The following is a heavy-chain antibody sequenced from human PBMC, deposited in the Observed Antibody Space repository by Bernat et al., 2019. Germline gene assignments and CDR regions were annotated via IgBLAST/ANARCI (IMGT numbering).Heavy chain of an antibody. J-gene: IGHJ4*02. CDR1: GFTFSSYA. CDR2: ISYDGSNK. CDR3: ARDYMITFGGVTYYFDY. Sequence: QVQLVESGGGVVQPGRSLRLSCAASGFTFSSYAMHWVRQAPGKGLEWVAVISYDGSNKYYADSVKGRFTISRDNSKNTLYQQMNSLRAEDTAVYYCARDYMITFGGVTYYFDYWGQGTLVTVSS. D-gene: IGHD3-16*01. V-gene: IGHV3-30*01.